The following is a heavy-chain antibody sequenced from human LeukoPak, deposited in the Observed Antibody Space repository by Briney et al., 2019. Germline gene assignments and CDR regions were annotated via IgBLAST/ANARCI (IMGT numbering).Heavy chain of an antibody. CDR2: IYYSGST. CDR1: GGSISSYY. CDR3: ARCYTKRHNWFDP. Sequence: SETLSLTCTVSGGSISSYYWSWIRQPPGKGLEWIGYIYYSGSTNYNPSLKSRVTISVDTSKNQFSLKLSSVTAADTAVYYCARCYTKRHNWFDPWGQGTLVTVSS. V-gene: IGHV4-59*01. D-gene: IGHD1-1*01. J-gene: IGHJ5*02.